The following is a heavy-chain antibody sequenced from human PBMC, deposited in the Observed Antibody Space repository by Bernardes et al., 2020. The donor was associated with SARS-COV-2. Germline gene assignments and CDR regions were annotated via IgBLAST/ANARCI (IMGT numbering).Heavy chain of an antibody. CDR2: ISGPGRT. CDR3: AKELAYGSSWRDYSYYFGIDV. V-gene: IGHV3-23*01. CDR1: GFTFRRYA. J-gene: IGHJ6*02. D-gene: IGHD6-13*01. Sequence: RSLSLFCAAPGFTFRRYAMSRVLKAPGQGLEWVSDISGPGRTSYADSSTCPFTIPRDNSTTTLYLEMNSLRVEDTAVYYCAKELAYGSSWRDYSYYFGIDVWDQGSTVTV.